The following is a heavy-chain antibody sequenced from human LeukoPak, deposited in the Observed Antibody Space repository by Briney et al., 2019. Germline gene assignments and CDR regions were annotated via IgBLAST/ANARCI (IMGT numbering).Heavy chain of an antibody. V-gene: IGHV1-69*01. CDR3: ARDLDYDFWSGYHRLTTTRAFDI. Sequence: SVKVSCKASGGTFSSYAISWVRQAPGQGLEWMGGIIPIFGTANYAQKFQGRVTITADESTSTAYMELSSLRSEDTAMYYCARDLDYDFWSGYHRLTTTRAFDIWGQGTMVTVSS. CDR2: IIPIFGTA. CDR1: GGTFSSYA. D-gene: IGHD3-3*01. J-gene: IGHJ3*02.